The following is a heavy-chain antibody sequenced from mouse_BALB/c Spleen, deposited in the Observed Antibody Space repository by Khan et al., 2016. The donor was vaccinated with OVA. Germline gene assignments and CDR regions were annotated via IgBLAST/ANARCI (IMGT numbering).Heavy chain of an antibody. J-gene: IGHJ4*01. CDR3: ARDGSWYNCAMDY. V-gene: IGHV3-2*02. D-gene: IGHD2-3*01. CDR1: GYSITSDYA. CDR2: ISYSGST. Sequence: EVELVESGPGLVKPSQSLSLTCTVTGYSITSDYAWNWIRQFPGNKLEWMGYISYSGSTNYNPSLKSRISITRDTSKNQFFLQLNSVTTEDTATYYCARDGSWYNCAMDYWGQGTSVTVSS.